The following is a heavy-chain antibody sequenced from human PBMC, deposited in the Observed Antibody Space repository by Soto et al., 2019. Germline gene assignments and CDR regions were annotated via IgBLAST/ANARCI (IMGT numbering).Heavy chain of an antibody. D-gene: IGHD6-19*01. CDR2: ISGSGSST. CDR3: AKSLSVAGPFSVDY. CDR1: GFTFSRYA. V-gene: IGHV3-23*01. Sequence: GSLRLSCAASGFTFSRYAMSWVRQAPGKGLEWVSGISGSGSSTYYADSVKGRFTISRDNSKNTLYLQMNSLRAEDTALYYCAKSLSVAGPFSVDYWGQGTLVTVSS. J-gene: IGHJ4*02.